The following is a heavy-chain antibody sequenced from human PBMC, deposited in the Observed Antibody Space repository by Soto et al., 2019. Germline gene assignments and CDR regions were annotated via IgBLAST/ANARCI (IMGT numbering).Heavy chain of an antibody. CDR2: ISGSGGST. V-gene: IGHV3-23*01. J-gene: IGHJ6*02. CDR3: AKEKHCSSTSCYMTPYYYGMEV. D-gene: IGHD2-2*02. CDR1: GFTFSSYA. Sequence: GGSLRLSCAASGFTFSSYAMSWLRQAPGKGLEWVSAISGSGGSTYYADSVNGRFTISRDNSKNTLYLQMNSLRAEDTAVYYCAKEKHCSSTSCYMTPYYYGMEVWGQGTTVTVSS.